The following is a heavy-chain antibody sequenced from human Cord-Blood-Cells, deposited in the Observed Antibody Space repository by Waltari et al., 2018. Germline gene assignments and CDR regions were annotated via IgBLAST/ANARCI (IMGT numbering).Heavy chain of an antibody. J-gene: IGHJ4*02. Sequence: QVQLVQSGAEVKKPGASVKVSCKVSGYTITELSMHWVRQAPGKGLEWMGGFDPEDGETNYAQKFQGRVTMTEDTSTDTAYMELSSLRSEDTAVYYCATNTPPYDSSGYYFDYWGQGTLVTVSS. CDR1: GYTITELS. D-gene: IGHD3-22*01. V-gene: IGHV1-24*01. CDR2: FDPEDGET. CDR3: ATNTPPYDSSGYYFDY.